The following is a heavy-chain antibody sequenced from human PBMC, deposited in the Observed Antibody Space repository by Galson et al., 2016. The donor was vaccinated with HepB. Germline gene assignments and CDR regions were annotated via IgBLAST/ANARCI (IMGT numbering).Heavy chain of an antibody. Sequence: SLRLSCAASGLTFSRYAMTWVRQAPGKELEWVSTINNGGATYYGDSVKGRFIISRDNSKNKLYLQMNNLRDEDTAMYYCAKDDFWSGYSRSGLDYWGQGTLVTVFS. CDR3: AKDDFWSGYSRSGLDY. V-gene: IGHV3-23*01. CDR2: INNGGAT. D-gene: IGHD3-3*01. CDR1: GLTFSRYA. J-gene: IGHJ4*02.